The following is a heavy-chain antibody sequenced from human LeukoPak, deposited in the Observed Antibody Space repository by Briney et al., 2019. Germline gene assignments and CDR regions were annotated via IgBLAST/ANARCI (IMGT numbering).Heavy chain of an antibody. CDR2: IYTSGST. J-gene: IGHJ6*03. CDR3: ARVTVDTAMAAYHYYYYMDV. Sequence: PSETLSLTCTVSGGSISSGSCYWSWIRQPAGKGLEWIGRIYTSGSTNYNPSLKSRVTISVDTSKNQFSLKLSSVTAADTAVYYCARVTVDTAMAAYHYYYYMDVWGKGTTVTVSS. V-gene: IGHV4-61*02. CDR1: GGSISSGSCY. D-gene: IGHD5-18*01.